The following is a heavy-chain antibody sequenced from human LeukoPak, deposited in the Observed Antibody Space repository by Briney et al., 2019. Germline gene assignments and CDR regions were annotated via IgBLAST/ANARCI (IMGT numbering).Heavy chain of an antibody. Sequence: GGSLRLSCAGSGFTFSSYAMNWVRQAPGTGLEWVSGLSASGGSTYYADSVKGRFTISRDNSKNTLYLQMNSLRAEDTAVYYCAKDLIFRGPGGAFDIWGQGTMVTVSS. V-gene: IGHV3-23*01. J-gene: IGHJ3*02. CDR3: AKDLIFRGPGGAFDI. CDR1: GFTFSSYA. CDR2: LSASGGST. D-gene: IGHD3-3*01.